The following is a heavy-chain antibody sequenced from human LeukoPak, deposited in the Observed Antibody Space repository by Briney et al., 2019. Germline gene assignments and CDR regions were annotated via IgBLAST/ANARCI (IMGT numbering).Heavy chain of an antibody. CDR2: IRNDESNK. J-gene: IGHJ4*02. CDR1: GFTLRTYG. V-gene: IGHV3-30*02. CDR3: AKDPGVVPAHYFDY. D-gene: IGHD2-2*01. Sequence: GGSLRLSCAASGFTLRTYGMHWVRQAPGKGLEWVAFIRNDESNKYYADSVKGRFTISRDNSKNTLYLQMNSLRAEDTAVYFCAKDPGVVPAHYFDYWGQGILVTVSS.